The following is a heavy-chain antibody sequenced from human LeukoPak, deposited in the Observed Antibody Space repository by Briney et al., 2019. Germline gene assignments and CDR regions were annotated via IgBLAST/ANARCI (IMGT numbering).Heavy chain of an antibody. CDR3: ASIAVAGTGN. CDR1: GFTFSSYA. J-gene: IGHJ4*02. D-gene: IGHD6-19*01. V-gene: IGHV3-30-3*01. Sequence: PGRSLRLSRAASGFTFSSYAMHWVRQAPGKGLEWVAVISYDGSNKYYADSVKGRFTISRDNSKNTLYLQMNSLRAEDTAVYYCASIAVAGTGNWGQGTLVTVSS. CDR2: ISYDGSNK.